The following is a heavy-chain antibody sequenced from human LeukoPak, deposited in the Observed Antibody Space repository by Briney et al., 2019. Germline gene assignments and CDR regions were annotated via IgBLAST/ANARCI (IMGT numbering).Heavy chain of an antibody. J-gene: IGHJ4*02. V-gene: IGHV4-30-4*01. D-gene: IGHD3-9*01. CDR3: ASWPWATGNYDY. CDR2: IYYSGST. CDR1: GGSISSGDYY. Sequence: SQTLSLTCTVSGGSISSGDYYWSWIRQPPGKGLEWIGYIYYSGSTYYNPSLKSRVTISVDTSKNQFSLKLSSVTAADTAVYYCASWPWATGNYDYWGQGTLVTVSS.